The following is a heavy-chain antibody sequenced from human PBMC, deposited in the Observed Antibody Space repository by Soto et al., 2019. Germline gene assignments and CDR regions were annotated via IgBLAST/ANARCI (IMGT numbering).Heavy chain of an antibody. V-gene: IGHV3-23*01. D-gene: IGHD4-17*01. Sequence: PGGSLRLSCTASGFTLSNHAMSWVRQAPGKGLEWVSVISGSDGSTYYADSVGGRFTISRDNSKNTLYLQMSSLRAEDTAVYYCASPPRATVTDNIFDFWGPATLVTVSS. J-gene: IGHJ4*02. CDR2: ISGSDGST. CDR1: GFTLSNHA. CDR3: ASPPRATVTDNIFDF.